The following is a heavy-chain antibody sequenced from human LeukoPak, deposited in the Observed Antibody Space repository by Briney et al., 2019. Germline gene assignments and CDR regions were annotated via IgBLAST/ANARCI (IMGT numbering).Heavy chain of an antibody. Sequence: GGSLRLSCAASGFTISSNSMSWVRQAPGKGLEWVSVIHSGGSTYYADSVKGRFTISRDNSKNTLFLQMNSLRAEDTAVYYCARAAAYCSGGSCYFDYWGQGTLVTVSS. CDR1: GFTISSNS. CDR3: ARAAAYCSGGSCYFDY. CDR2: IHSGGST. D-gene: IGHD2-15*01. J-gene: IGHJ4*02. V-gene: IGHV3-53*01.